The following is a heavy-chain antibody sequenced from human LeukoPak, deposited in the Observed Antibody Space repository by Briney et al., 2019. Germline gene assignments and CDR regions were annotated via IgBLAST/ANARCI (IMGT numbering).Heavy chain of an antibody. CDR1: GGTFSSYA. Sequence: EASVKVSCKACGGTFSSYAISWVRQAPGQGLEWMGRIIPIFCTANYAQKFQGRSTITTDESTSTAYMELSSLRSEDTAVYYCARIMVDDYGDNGLSWGQGTRVTVPT. V-gene: IGHV1-69*05. CDR2: IIPIFCTA. J-gene: IGHJ5*02. D-gene: IGHD4-17*01. CDR3: ARIMVDDYGDNGLS.